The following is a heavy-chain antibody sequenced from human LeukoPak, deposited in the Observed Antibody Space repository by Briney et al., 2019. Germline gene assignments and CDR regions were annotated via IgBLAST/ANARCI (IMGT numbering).Heavy chain of an antibody. V-gene: IGHV5-51*01. CDR2: VNPGDSDI. J-gene: IGHJ4*02. CDR3: ARHVDDSSGYYYRTMYYFDY. Sequence: GESLKISCQGSGYSFTSYRIGWVRQMPGKGLEWMGIVNPGDSDIRYSPSFQGQVTISADKSSSTAHLQWSSLEASDTAMYYCARHVDDSSGYYYRTMYYFDYWGQGTLVTASS. CDR1: GYSFTSYR. D-gene: IGHD3-22*01.